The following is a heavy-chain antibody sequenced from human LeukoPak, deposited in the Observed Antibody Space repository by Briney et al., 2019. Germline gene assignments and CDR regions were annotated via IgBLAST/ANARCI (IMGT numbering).Heavy chain of an antibody. V-gene: IGHV3-20*04. CDR3: ASESGMFSSNYVYFMDV. Sequence: RGSLRLSCIASGYTFEDYDMSWVRQAPGQGLEWVGNINRSGERIAYAHPVQGRFTISRDNAKNTLYLQMTSLRFEDTALYYWASESGMFSSNYVYFMDVWGKGTMVTVSS. CDR1: GYTFEDYD. J-gene: IGHJ6*03. CDR2: INRSGERI. D-gene: IGHD1-26*01.